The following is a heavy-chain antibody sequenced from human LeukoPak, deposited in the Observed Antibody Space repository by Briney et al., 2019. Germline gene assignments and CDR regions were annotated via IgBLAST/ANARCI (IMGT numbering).Heavy chain of an antibody. D-gene: IGHD2-15*01. CDR3: ARGTQVRAAAFRN. V-gene: IGHV3-53*01. J-gene: IGHJ4*02. CDR1: GFIVSSTY. CDR2: LHTDDTT. Sequence: GGSLRLSCAASGFIVSSTYMSWVRQAPGKGLEWVSFLHTDDTTYYADSVKGRFTISKDNSKNTLYFQMNSLRVEETAVYYCARGTQVRAAAFRNLGQGTLVTVSS.